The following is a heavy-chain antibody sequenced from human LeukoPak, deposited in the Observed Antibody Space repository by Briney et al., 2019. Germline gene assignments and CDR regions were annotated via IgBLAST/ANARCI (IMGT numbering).Heavy chain of an antibody. J-gene: IGHJ4*02. CDR2: ISNSGGST. CDR1: GFTFSSYA. Sequence: GGSLRLSCAASGFTFSSYAMSWVRQAPGKGLEWVSAISNSGGSTYYADSVKGRFTISRDNSKNTLCLQMTSLRVEDTAVYYCAKVPFGSSGRSYYFDYWGQGTLVTVSS. D-gene: IGHD6-19*01. V-gene: IGHV3-23*01. CDR3: AKVPFGSSGRSYYFDY.